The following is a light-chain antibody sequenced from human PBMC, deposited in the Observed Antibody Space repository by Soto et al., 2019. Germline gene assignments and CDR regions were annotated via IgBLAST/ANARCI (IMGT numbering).Light chain of an antibody. Sequence: QSVLTQPASVSGSPGQSITISCTGTSSDVGAYNYVSWYQHHPGKVPKLLIYEVTNRPSGVSDRFSGSKSGNTASLTISGLKAEDEADYYCSSKRDSSTLFVFGTG. J-gene: IGLJ1*01. V-gene: IGLV2-14*01. CDR3: SSKRDSSTLFV. CDR1: SSDVGAYNY. CDR2: EVT.